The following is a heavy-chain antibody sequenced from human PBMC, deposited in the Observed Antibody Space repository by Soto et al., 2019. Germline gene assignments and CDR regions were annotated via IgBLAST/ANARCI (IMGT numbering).Heavy chain of an antibody. CDR1: GYTFTSYA. Sequence: ASVKVSCKASGYTFTSYAMHWVRRAPGQRLEWMGWINAGNGNTKYSQKFQGRVTITRDTSASTAYMELSSLRSEDTAVYYCARSLTAARPPLCWFDPWGQGTLVTVSS. CDR3: ARSLTAARPPLCWFDP. D-gene: IGHD6-6*01. CDR2: INAGNGNT. J-gene: IGHJ5*02. V-gene: IGHV1-3*01.